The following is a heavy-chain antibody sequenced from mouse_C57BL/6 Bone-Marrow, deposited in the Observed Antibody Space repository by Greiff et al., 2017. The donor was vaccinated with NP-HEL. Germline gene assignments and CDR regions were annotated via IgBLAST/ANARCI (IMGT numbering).Heavy chain of an antibody. CDR2: INPGSGGT. J-gene: IGHJ1*03. CDR3: ARRDSRGYFDV. V-gene: IGHV1-54*01. D-gene: IGHD3-3*01. Sequence: QVQLKQSGAELVRPGTSVKVSCKASGYAFTNYLIEWVKQRPGQGLEWIGVINPGSGGTNYNEKFKGKATLTAEKASSTAYMQLSSLTSEDSAVYFCARRDSRGYFDVWGTGTTVTVSS. CDR1: GYAFTNYL.